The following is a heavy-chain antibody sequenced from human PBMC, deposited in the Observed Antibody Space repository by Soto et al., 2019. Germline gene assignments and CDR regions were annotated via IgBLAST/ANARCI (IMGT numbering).Heavy chain of an antibody. CDR3: AADYYYDSSGYYSFDY. Sequence: ASVKVSCKASGGTFSSYAISWVRQAPGKGLEWMGGFDPEDGETIYAQKFQGRVTMTEDTSTDTAYMELSSLRSEDTAVYYCAADYYYDSSGYYSFDYWGQGTLVTVSS. CDR2: FDPEDGET. V-gene: IGHV1-24*01. CDR1: GGTFSSYA. J-gene: IGHJ4*02. D-gene: IGHD3-22*01.